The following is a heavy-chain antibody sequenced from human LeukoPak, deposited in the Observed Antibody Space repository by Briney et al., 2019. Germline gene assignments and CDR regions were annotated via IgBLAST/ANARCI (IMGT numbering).Heavy chain of an antibody. CDR2: IYHSGST. V-gene: IGHV4-4*02. D-gene: IGHD3-3*01. CDR3: ARVRDDFWSGYYPYYYMDV. J-gene: IGHJ6*03. Sequence: SETLSLTCAVSGGSISNNTWWSWVRQPPGKGLEWIEEIYHSGSTNYNPSLKGRVTISVDKSKNQFSLKLRSVTAADTAVYYCARVRDDFWSGYYPYYYMDVWGKGTTVTVSS. CDR1: GGSISNNTW.